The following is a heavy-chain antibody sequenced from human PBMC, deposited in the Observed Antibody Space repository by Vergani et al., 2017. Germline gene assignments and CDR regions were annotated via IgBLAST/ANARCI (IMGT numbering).Heavy chain of an antibody. J-gene: IGHJ3*01. CDR1: GFTFIMHA. D-gene: IGHD5-24*01. Sequence: EVQLLESGGDLVQPGGSLRLSCAASGFTFIMHAMSWVRQAPGKGLEYIGLSKPKTEGGTTHYNAAMKGRVTISRDDSKSVLFLEMTNLAPEDTAVYYCVRDVRVSRTWGQGTLVAVSS. CDR3: VRDVRVSRT. CDR2: SKPKTEGGTT. V-gene: IGHV3-15*05.